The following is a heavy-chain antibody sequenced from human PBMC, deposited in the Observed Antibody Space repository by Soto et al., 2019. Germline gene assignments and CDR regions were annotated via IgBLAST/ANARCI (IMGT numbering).Heavy chain of an antibody. Sequence: RVASGVAEVTSGSFAMRWVSKTTGKGLEWVSAISGSGGSTYYADSVKGRFTISRDNPKNTLYLQMNSLRAEDTAVYFRAKDPMRNVHYFLDLWGKGTSVTVSS. CDR3: AKDPMRNVHYFLDL. V-gene: IGHV3-23*01. J-gene: IGHJ6*03. D-gene: IGHD4-4*01. CDR1: EVTSGSFA. CDR2: ISGSGGST.